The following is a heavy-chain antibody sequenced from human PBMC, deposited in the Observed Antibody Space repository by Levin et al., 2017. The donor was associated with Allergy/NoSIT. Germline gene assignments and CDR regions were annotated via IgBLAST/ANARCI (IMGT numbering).Heavy chain of an antibody. V-gene: IGHV5-51*01. CDR2: IYPGDSDT. D-gene: IGHD2-15*01. CDR3: ARGSPGVVTSLGYYYYGMDV. J-gene: IGHJ6*02. Sequence: GESLKISCKGSGYSFTSYWIGWVRQMPGKGLEWMGIIYPGDSDTRYSPSFQGQVTISADKSISTAYLQWSSLKASDTAMYYCARGSPGVVTSLGYYYYGMDVWGQGTTVTVSS. CDR1: GYSFTSYW.